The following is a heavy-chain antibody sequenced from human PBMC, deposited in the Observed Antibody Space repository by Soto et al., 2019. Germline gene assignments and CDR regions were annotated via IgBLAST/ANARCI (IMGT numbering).Heavy chain of an antibody. J-gene: IGHJ4*02. V-gene: IGHV3-21*01. CDR1: GFTFSRYS. CDR2: ISSTTNYI. CDR3: ARESEDLTSNFDY. Sequence: GGSLRLSCAASGFTFSRYSMNWIRQAPGKGLEWVSSISSTTNYIYYADSMKGRFTVSRDNAKNSVYLDMNSLSAEDTAVYYCARESEDLTSNFDYWGQGTLVTV.